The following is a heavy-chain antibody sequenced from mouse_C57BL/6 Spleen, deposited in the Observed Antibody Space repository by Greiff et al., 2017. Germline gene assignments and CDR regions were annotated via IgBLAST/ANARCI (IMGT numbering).Heavy chain of an antibody. CDR3: ARRRGYYGSSYWYFDV. D-gene: IGHD1-1*01. Sequence: VQLQQSGAELVRPGSSVKMSCKTSGYTFTSYGINWVKQRPGQGLEWIGYIYIGNGYTEYNEKFKGKATLTSDTSSSTAYMQLSSLTSEDSAIYFCARRRGYYGSSYWYFDVWGTGTTVTVSS. CDR2: IYIGNGYT. J-gene: IGHJ1*03. CDR1: GYTFTSYG. V-gene: IGHV1-58*01.